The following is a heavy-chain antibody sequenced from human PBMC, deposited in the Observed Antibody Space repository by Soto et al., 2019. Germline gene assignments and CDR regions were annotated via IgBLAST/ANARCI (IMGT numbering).Heavy chain of an antibody. V-gene: IGHV3-48*03. Sequence: EVQLVESGGGVVQPGGSLRLSCAASGFTFSSSEMYWVRQAPGKGLEWISYIPPGGKTIFYAESVKGRFTISRDNAKHSVYLQMDSIRAEETTVYYCARRGSRWGRGTKVTVSS. J-gene: IGHJ3*01. D-gene: IGHD2-15*01. CDR2: IPPGGKTI. CDR1: GFTFSSSE. CDR3: ARRGSR.